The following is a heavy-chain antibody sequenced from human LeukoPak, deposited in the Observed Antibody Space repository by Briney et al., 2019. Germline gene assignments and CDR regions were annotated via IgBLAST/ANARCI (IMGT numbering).Heavy chain of an antibody. CDR3: AKDTRMTTVTTHYFDY. J-gene: IGHJ4*02. CDR2: ISDSGGST. D-gene: IGHD4-17*01. CDR1: GFTFSKFA. Sequence: GGSLRLSCAASGFTFSKFAMIWVRQAPGKGLEWVSGISDSGGSTYYADSVKGRFTISRDNSKNTVLLQVNSLRAEDTAVYYCAKDTRMTTVTTHYFDYWGQGTLVTVSS. V-gene: IGHV3-23*01.